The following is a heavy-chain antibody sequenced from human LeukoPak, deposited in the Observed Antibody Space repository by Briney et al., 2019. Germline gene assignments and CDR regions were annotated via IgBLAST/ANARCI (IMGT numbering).Heavy chain of an antibody. CDR1: GFTFSSYS. D-gene: IGHD5-12*01. J-gene: IGHJ4*02. V-gene: IGHV3-21*01. Sequence: GGSLRLSXAASGFTFSSYSMNWVRQAPGKGMEWVSSISSSSSYIYYADSVKGRFTISRDNAKNSLYLQMNSLRAEDTAVYYCASWYGGYVGYFDYWGQGTLVTVSS. CDR3: ASWYGGYVGYFDY. CDR2: ISSSSSYI.